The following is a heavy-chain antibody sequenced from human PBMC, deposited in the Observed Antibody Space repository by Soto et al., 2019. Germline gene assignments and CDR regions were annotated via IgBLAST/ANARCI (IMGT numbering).Heavy chain of an antibody. CDR2: ISPDGSKI. J-gene: IGHJ4*02. V-gene: IGHV3-30-3*01. D-gene: IGHD5-12*01. Sequence: PGGSLRLSCAASGFTFSGKSMHWVRQAPGKGLEWVALISPDGSKIFYADSVRGRFTISRDNSKNTAYLQMNSLRAEDTSLYFCATDIDDTCLLNSSGQGTLVTLSS. CDR1: GFTFSGKS. CDR3: ATDIDDTCLLNS.